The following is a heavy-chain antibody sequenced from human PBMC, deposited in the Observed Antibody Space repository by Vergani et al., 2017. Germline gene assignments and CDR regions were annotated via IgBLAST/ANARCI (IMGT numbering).Heavy chain of an antibody. V-gene: IGHV3-48*03. D-gene: IGHD5/OR15-5a*01. Sequence: EVQLLESGGGLVQPGGSLRLSCAASGFTFSSYEMNWVRQAPGKGLEWVSYISSSGSTIYYADSVKGRFTISRDNAKNSLYLQMNSLRAEDTAVYYCARVSVDAFDIWGQGTMVTVSS. CDR1: GFTFSSYE. J-gene: IGHJ3*02. CDR2: ISSSGSTI. CDR3: ARVSVDAFDI.